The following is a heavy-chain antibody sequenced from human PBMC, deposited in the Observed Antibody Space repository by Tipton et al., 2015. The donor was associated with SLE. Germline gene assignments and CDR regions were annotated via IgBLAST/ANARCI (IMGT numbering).Heavy chain of an antibody. V-gene: IGHV4-39*01. D-gene: IGHD6-19*01. Sequence: TLSLTCTVSGGSISSNTYYWDWIRQPPGKGLEWIGSINYSGSTYYNPSLRIRVTISVYPSKNQISLKLSSVTAADTAVYYCARHPAGAGWYFDLWGRGTLVTVSS. CDR3: ARHPAGAGWYFDL. CDR1: GGSISSNTYY. J-gene: IGHJ2*01. CDR2: INYSGST.